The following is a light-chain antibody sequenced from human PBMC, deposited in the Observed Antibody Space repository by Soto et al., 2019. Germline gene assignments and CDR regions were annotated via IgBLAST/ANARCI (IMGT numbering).Light chain of an antibody. J-gene: IGKJ1*01. V-gene: IGKV3-15*01. CDR3: QQYNNWWT. CDR2: GAS. CDR1: QSVSSN. Sequence: EVLLGWWRVTIAVSPRARPTLSCRASQSVSSNLAWYQQKPGQAPRPLIYGASTRATGIPARFSGSGSGTEFTLTISSLQSEDFAVYYCQQYNNWWTFGQAAKVDIK.